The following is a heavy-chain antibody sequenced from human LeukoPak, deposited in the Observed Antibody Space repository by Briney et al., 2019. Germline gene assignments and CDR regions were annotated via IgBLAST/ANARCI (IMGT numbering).Heavy chain of an antibody. Sequence: GGSLRLSCAASGFTFSSFEMNWVRQAPGKGLEWVSYISSSGTFIYSTDSVKGRFTISRDNAKNSLYLQMNSLRAEDTAVYYCARQFSGYDEYYYYYYMDVWGKGTTVTVSS. J-gene: IGHJ6*03. D-gene: IGHD5-12*01. CDR3: ARQFSGYDEYYYYYYMDV. CDR1: GFTFSSFE. V-gene: IGHV3-48*03. CDR2: ISSSGTFI.